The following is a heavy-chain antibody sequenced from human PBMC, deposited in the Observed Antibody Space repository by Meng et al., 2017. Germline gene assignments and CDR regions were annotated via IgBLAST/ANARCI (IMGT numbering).Heavy chain of an antibody. CDR2: IKEDASEK. J-gene: IGHJ4*02. V-gene: IGHV3-7*01. D-gene: IGHD3-3*01. CDR3: ASNYDFFF. CDR1: GFTFSGYW. Sequence: GGSLRLSCAASGFTFSGYWMSWIRHVPGKGLEWVPNIKEDASEKYYVDSVKGRFTIPRDNAKNSLFLQMNSLRAEDTAVYYCASNYDFFFWGQGTLVTVSS.